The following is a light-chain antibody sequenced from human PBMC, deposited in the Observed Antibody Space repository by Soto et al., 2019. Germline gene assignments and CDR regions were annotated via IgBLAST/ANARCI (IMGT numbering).Light chain of an antibody. Sequence: QSVLTQPPSVTGAPGQRVTISCTGNNSNIGAGSGVNWYQQFPDKAPKLLIYANTHRPSGVPDRFYGSTPATSASLAITGLQTQDEADYYCQSFDSSLTGLIFGGGTKLTVL. CDR3: QSFDSSLTGLI. J-gene: IGLJ2*01. CDR1: NSNIGAGSG. CDR2: ANT. V-gene: IGLV1-40*01.